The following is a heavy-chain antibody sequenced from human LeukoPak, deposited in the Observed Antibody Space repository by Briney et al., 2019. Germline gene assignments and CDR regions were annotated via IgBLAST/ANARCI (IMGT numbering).Heavy chain of an antibody. V-gene: IGHV4-30-2*01. CDR3: ARGGGYYDSSGYYPFDY. J-gene: IGHJ4*02. CDR2: IYHSGST. CDR1: GGSISRGGYS. Sequence: SETLSLTCAVSGGSISRGGYSWSWIRQPPGKGLEWIGYIYHSGSTYYNPSLKSRVTISVDRSKNQFSLKLSSVTAADTAVYYCARGGGYYDSSGYYPFDYWGQGTLVTVSS. D-gene: IGHD3-22*01.